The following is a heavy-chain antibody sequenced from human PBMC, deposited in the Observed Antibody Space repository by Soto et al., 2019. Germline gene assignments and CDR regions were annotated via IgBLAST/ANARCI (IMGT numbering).Heavy chain of an antibody. CDR3: VQSRCGGDCLTFYSSHAYYGLDV. D-gene: IGHD2-21*02. CDR1: GFALTYIGEG. J-gene: IGHJ6*02. CDR2: FYWYDDK. V-gene: IGHV2-5*01. Sequence: QITLKESGPTLVKPTQTLTLTCTFSGFALTYIGEGVGCIRQPPGKALEWLALFYWYDDKRYNPSLRSRRTITKDTSKKQVVLTMTNMDPVDTATYYCVQSRCGGDCLTFYSSHAYYGLDVWGQGTTVTVSS.